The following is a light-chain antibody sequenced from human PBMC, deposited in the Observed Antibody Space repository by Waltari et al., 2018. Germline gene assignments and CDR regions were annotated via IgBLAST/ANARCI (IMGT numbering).Light chain of an antibody. CDR1: ESVLHNINNQNY. V-gene: IGKV4-1*01. CDR3: QQYYSPPWT. J-gene: IGKJ1*01. Sequence: DIVMTQSPDSLAVSLGERATINCRSSESVLHNINNQNYLAWYQQKEGHPPKLLIYLTATRQSGVPDRFSGIGSGTDFTLTINSLQTEDVAVYYCQQYYSPPWTFGQGTKVEV. CDR2: LTA.